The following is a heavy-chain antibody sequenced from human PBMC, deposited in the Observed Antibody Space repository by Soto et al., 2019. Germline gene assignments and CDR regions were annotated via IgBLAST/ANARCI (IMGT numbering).Heavy chain of an antibody. D-gene: IGHD4-4*01. CDR3: AREGINNYNEYYFDS. V-gene: IGHV3-21*01. CDR1: GFTFSTYS. Sequence: ESVGGLVKPGGSLRLSCAASGFTFSTYSMNWVRQAPGKGLEWVSSISGSGNYTHYADFLRGRFTISRDNAKTSLYLQMNSLRAEDTAVYYCAREGINNYNEYYFDSWGQGTVVTVSS. CDR2: ISGSGNYT. J-gene: IGHJ4*02.